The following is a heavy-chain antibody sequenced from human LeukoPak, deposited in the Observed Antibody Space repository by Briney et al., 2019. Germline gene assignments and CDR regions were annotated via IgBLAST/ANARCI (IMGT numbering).Heavy chain of an antibody. D-gene: IGHD3-22*01. CDR2: ISTSSSTI. Sequence: PGGSLRLSCAASGFTFSTYNMNWVRQAPGKGLEWVSYISTSSSTIYYADSVKGRFTISRDNAKNSVYLHMNSLRAEDTAVYYCAGDFPDAYYYDSSPLGVWGQGTMVTVSS. J-gene: IGHJ3*01. CDR3: AGDFPDAYYYDSSPLGV. V-gene: IGHV3-48*04. CDR1: GFTFSTYN.